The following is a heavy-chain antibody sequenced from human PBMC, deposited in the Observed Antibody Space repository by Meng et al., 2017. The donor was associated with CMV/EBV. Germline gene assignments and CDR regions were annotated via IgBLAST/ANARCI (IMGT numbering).Heavy chain of an antibody. Sequence: GGTFSSYAISWGRQAPGQGLEWMGGIIPIFGTANYAQKFQGRVTITADESTSTAYMELSSLRSEDTAVYYCARDSGNSSGYYPFFDYWGQGTLVTVSS. CDR2: IIPIFGTA. CDR1: GGTFSSYA. CDR3: ARDSGNSSGYYPFFDY. D-gene: IGHD3-22*01. V-gene: IGHV1-69*01. J-gene: IGHJ4*02.